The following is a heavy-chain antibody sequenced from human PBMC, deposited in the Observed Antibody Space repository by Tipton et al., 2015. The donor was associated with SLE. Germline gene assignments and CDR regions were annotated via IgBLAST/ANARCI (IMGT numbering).Heavy chain of an antibody. J-gene: IGHJ4*02. D-gene: IGHD2-8*01. CDR3: ARGLAGAKMVYYFDY. Sequence: SLRLSCAASGFTFSSYAMHWVRQAPGKGLEWVAVISYDGSNKYYADSVKGRFTISRDNSKNSLYLQMNSLRAGDTAVYYCARGLAGAKMVYYFDYWGQGTLVTVSS. V-gene: IGHV3-30*14. CDR1: GFTFSSYA. CDR2: ISYDGSNK.